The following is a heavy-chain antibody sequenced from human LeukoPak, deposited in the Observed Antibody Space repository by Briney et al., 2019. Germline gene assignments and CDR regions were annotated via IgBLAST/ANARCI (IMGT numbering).Heavy chain of an antibody. V-gene: IGHV5-51*01. CDR3: ARIIAAAGKGWFDP. J-gene: IGHJ5*02. CDR1: GYSVTSYW. CDR2: IYPGDSDT. Sequence: GESLKISCKGSGYSVTSYWIGWVRQMPGKGLEWMGIIYPGDSDTRYSPSFQGQVPISADKSISTAYLQWSSLKASDTAMYYCARIIAAAGKGWFDPWGQGTLVTVSS. D-gene: IGHD6-13*01.